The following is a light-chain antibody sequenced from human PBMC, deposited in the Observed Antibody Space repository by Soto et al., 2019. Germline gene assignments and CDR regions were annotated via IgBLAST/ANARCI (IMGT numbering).Light chain of an antibody. CDR1: QSVGSA. CDR2: AAT. Sequence: EIVMTQSPDTLSVSPGETATLSCRASQSVGSAVAWYQHKPGQAPRLLIVAATIRATGVPGRFSGGGSGTDFTLTISSLQSEDFAVYYCQQYKNWPPLTFGGGTTVEIK. CDR3: QQYKNWPPLT. V-gene: IGKV3-15*01. J-gene: IGKJ4*01.